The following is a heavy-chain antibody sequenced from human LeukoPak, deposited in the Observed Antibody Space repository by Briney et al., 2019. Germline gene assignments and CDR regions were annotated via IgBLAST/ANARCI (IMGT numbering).Heavy chain of an antibody. D-gene: IGHD6-19*01. V-gene: IGHV3-23*01. CDR3: AKLIAVTGNDDF. CDR1: GFTFSSYA. J-gene: IGHJ4*02. Sequence: TGGSLRLSCAASGFTFSSYAMSWVRQAPGKGLEWVSTISGSGDSTHYADSVKGRFTISRDNSKTTLFLQMSSLRAEDTAIYYCAKLIAVTGNDDFWGQGIPVTVSS. CDR2: ISGSGDST.